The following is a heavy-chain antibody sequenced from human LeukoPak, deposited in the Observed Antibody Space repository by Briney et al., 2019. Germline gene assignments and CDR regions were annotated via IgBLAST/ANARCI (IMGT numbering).Heavy chain of an antibody. D-gene: IGHD1-26*01. CDR2: IRSKANSYAT. Sequence: GGSLRLSCAASGFTFSGSAMHWVRQASGKGLEWVGRIRSKANSYATAYAASVKGRFTISRDDSKNTAYLQMTSLKTEDTAVYYCISGPRGSSGGWGQGTLVTVSS. CDR3: ISGPRGSSGG. V-gene: IGHV3-73*01. J-gene: IGHJ4*02. CDR1: GFTFSGSA.